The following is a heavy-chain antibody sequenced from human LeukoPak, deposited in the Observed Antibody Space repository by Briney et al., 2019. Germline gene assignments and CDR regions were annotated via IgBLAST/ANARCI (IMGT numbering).Heavy chain of an antibody. V-gene: IGHV3-23*01. CDR1: GFTFSSYA. Sequence: GGSLRLSCAASGFTFSSYAMSWVRQAPGRGLEWVSAISGSGGSTYYADSVKGRFTISRDNSKNTLYLQMNSLGAEDTAVYYCAKDYGDYREYFQHWGQGTLVTVSS. CDR2: ISGSGGST. D-gene: IGHD4-17*01. CDR3: AKDYGDYREYFQH. J-gene: IGHJ1*01.